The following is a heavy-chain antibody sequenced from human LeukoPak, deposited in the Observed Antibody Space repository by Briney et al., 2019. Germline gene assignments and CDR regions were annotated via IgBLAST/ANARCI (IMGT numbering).Heavy chain of an antibody. CDR1: GYRFITFG. V-gene: IGHV1-18*01. J-gene: IGHJ4*02. CDR2: INPYNGNR. Sequence: VASVKVSCKTSGYRFITFGINWVRQAPGQGLEWMGWINPYNGNRYYAKKFQGRFNMTTDTSTSTVYLELQTLTSDDTAIYYCARFQASEFRGSDHWGQGTLITVSS. CDR3: ARFQASEFRGSDH. D-gene: IGHD3-10*01.